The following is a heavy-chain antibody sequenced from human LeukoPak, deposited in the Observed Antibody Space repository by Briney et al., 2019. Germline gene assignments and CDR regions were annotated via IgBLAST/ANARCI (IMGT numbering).Heavy chain of an antibody. CDR2: VSGSGAHT. Sequence: GGSLRLSCAASGFTFSSYAMTWVRQAPGKGLQWVSAVSGSGAHTYYADSVKGRFTISRDNSKNTLYLQMNSLRAEDTAVYYCAKVGVAGNDYWGQGTLVTVSS. CDR3: AKVGVAGNDY. D-gene: IGHD6-19*01. CDR1: GFTFSSYA. V-gene: IGHV3-23*01. J-gene: IGHJ4*02.